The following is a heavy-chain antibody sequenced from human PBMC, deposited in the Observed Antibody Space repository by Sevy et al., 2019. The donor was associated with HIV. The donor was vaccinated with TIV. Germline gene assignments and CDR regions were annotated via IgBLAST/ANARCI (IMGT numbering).Heavy chain of an antibody. CDR3: ARDYDGSSWLAPFSYYGMDV. CDR2: IWYDGSNK. CDR1: GFTFSSYG. V-gene: IGHV3-33*01. D-gene: IGHD6-13*01. J-gene: IGHJ6*02. Sequence: GGSLRLSCAASGFTFSSYGMHWVRQAPGKGLEWVAVIWYDGSNKYYADSVKGRFTISRDNSKNTLYLQMNSLRAEDTALYYCARDYDGSSWLAPFSYYGMDVWGQGTTVTVSS.